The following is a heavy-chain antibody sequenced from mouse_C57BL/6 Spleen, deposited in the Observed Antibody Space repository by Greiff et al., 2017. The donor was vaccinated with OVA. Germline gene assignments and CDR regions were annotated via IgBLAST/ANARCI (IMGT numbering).Heavy chain of an antibody. J-gene: IGHJ2*01. V-gene: IGHV5-4*01. D-gene: IGHD1-1*01. CDR2: ISDGCSYT. Sequence: DVMLVESGGGLVKPGGSLKLSCAASGFTFSSYAMSWVRQTPEKSLEWVATISDGCSYTYYPANVKGRFTISRDNANNNLDLQMSHLKSEDTAMYYCAREGTTTVVSPYFDYWGKGTTLTVSS. CDR3: AREGTTTVVSPYFDY. CDR1: GFTFSSYA.